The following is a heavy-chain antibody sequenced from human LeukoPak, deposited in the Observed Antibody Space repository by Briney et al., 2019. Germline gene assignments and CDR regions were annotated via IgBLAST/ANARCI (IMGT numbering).Heavy chain of an antibody. J-gene: IGHJ4*02. Sequence: ASVKVSCKASGYSFTSYDINWVRQATGQGLEWMGWMNPNGGNTGYAQKFQGRITITRNTSISTAYMDLSSLRSEDTAVYYCARGSSSSWGKIDYWGQGTLVTVSS. CDR1: GYSFTSYD. D-gene: IGHD6-13*01. V-gene: IGHV1-8*01. CDR2: MNPNGGNT. CDR3: ARGSSSSWGKIDY.